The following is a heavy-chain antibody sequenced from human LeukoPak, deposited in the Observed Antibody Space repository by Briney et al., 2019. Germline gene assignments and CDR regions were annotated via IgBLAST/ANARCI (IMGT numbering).Heavy chain of an antibody. CDR1: GGSISSSSYY. D-gene: IGHD1-26*01. CDR3: AKDTISGSPYYFDH. V-gene: IGHV4-39*02. J-gene: IGHJ4*02. Sequence: PSETLSLTCTVSGGSISSSSYYWGWIRQPPGKGLEWIGSIYYSGSTYYNPSLKSRVTISVDTSKNQFSLKLSSVTAADTAVYYCAKDTISGSPYYFDHWGQGTRVTVSS. CDR2: IYYSGST.